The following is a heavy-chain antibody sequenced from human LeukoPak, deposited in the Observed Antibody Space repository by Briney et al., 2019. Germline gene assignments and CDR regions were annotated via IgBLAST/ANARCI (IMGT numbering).Heavy chain of an antibody. Sequence: SETLSLTCAVYGGSFSGYYWSWIRQPPGKGLEWIGEINHSGSTNYNPSLKSRVTISVDTSKNQFSLKLGSVTAADTAVYYCARGKPSVYRYYFDYWGQGTLVTVSS. CDR2: INHSGST. CDR1: GGSFSGYY. J-gene: IGHJ4*02. CDR3: ARGKPSVYRYYFDY. D-gene: IGHD2-8*01. V-gene: IGHV4-34*01.